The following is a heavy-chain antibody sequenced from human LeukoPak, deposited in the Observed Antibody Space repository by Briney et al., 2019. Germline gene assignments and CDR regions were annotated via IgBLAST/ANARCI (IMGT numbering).Heavy chain of an antibody. Sequence: GGSLRLSCAASGLTFSSYWMSWVRQAPGKGLEWVANIKQDGSEKYYVDSVKGRFTISRDSAKNSLYLQMNSLRAEDTAVYYCARDYPINYWGQGTLVTVSS. CDR3: ARDYPINY. CDR2: IKQDGSEK. V-gene: IGHV3-7*04. CDR1: GLTFSSYW. J-gene: IGHJ4*02.